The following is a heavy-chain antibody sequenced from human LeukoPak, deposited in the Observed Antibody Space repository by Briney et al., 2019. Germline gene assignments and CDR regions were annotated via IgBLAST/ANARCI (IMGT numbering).Heavy chain of an antibody. V-gene: IGHV1-2*02. CDR2: INPNSGGT. D-gene: IGHD3-22*01. CDR1: GYTFTGYY. CDR3: ARGYYDSSSADY. Sequence: VSVKVYCKAYGYTFTGYYMHWVRQAPGQGLERMRWINPNSGGTNYAQKFQGRVTMTRDTSISTAYMELSRLRSDDTAVYYCARGYYDSSSADYWGQGTLVTVSS. J-gene: IGHJ4*02.